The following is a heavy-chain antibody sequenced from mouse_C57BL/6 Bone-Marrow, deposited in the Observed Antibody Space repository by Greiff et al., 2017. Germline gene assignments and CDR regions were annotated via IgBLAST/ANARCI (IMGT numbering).Heavy chain of an antibody. CDR2: IYPGGGYT. J-gene: IGHJ2*01. D-gene: IGHD1-1*01. CDR1: GYTFTSYW. V-gene: IGHV1-63*01. Sequence: QVQLQQSGAELVKPGASVKLSSKASGYTFTSYWMHWAKQRPGHGLEWIGDIYPGGGYTNYNEKFKGKATLTADKSSSTAYMQFSSLTSEDSAIYYCARSLVLLLFDYWGQGTTLTVSS. CDR3: ARSLVLLLFDY.